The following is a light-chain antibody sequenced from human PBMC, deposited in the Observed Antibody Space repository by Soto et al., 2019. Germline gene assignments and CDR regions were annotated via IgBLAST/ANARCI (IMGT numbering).Light chain of an antibody. CDR2: AAS. V-gene: IGKV1-9*01. J-gene: IGKJ4*01. Sequence: DIQLTQSPSFLSASVGDRVTITCRASQGISSYLAWYQQKPGKAPKLLIYAASTLQSGVPSRFSGSGSGTEFTLTISSLQPEDFATYYCQQLNIYPRKLTCGGGTKVEIK. CDR3: QQLNIYPRKLT. CDR1: QGISSY.